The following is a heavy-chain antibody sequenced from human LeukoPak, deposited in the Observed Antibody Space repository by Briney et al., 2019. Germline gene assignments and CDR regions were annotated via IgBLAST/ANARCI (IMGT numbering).Heavy chain of an antibody. CDR2: ISSSSTYI. CDR3: ARDPGAVATPWNWFDP. D-gene: IGHD5-12*01. V-gene: IGHV3-21*01. J-gene: IGHJ5*02. CDR1: GFTFTSYS. Sequence: PGGSLRLSCAASGFTFTSYSMNWVRQAPGRGLEWVSFISSSSTYIYYADSVKGRFTISSDNAKNSLYLQVNTLRADDTAVYYCARDPGAVATPWNWFDPWGQGTLVTVSS.